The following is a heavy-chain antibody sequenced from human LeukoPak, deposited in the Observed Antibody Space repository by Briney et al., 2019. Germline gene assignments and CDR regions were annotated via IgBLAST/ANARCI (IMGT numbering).Heavy chain of an antibody. Sequence: ASVKVSCKASGYTFTGYYMHWVRQAPGQGLEWMGWINPNSGGTNYAQKFQGRVTMTRDTSISTAYMELSRLRSEDTAVYYCATGDYDSSGYYRIRLNYWGQGTLVTVSS. CDR1: GYTFTGYY. CDR3: ATGDYDSSGYYRIRLNY. CDR2: INPNSGGT. D-gene: IGHD3-22*01. J-gene: IGHJ4*02. V-gene: IGHV1-2*02.